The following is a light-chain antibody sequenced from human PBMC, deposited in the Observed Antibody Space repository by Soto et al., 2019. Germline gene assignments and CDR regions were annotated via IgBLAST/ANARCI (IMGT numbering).Light chain of an antibody. V-gene: IGKV4-1*01. CDR2: WAS. Sequence: DIVMTQSPDCLAVSLGERATINCKSGQSVLYSSNNKNYLTWYQQKPGQPPKLLIYWASTRESGVPDRFSGSGSGTDFTLTISSLQAEDVAVYYCQQYYSTPITFGQGIRLEIK. J-gene: IGKJ5*01. CDR3: QQYYSTPIT. CDR1: QSVLYSSNNKNY.